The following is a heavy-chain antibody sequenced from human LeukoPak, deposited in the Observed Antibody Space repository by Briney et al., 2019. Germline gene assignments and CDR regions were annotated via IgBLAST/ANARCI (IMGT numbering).Heavy chain of an antibody. CDR3: AKDFVTTVTTTPGVDS. V-gene: IGHV3-23*01. J-gene: IGHJ4*02. CDR2: ISGSGGNT. Sequence: GGSLRLSCAASGFTFSSYAMSWVRQAPGRGLEWVSLISGSGGNTYYADSMKGRFTISRDNSKSTLFLQMNSLRAEDTAVYYCAKDFVTTVTTTPGVDSWGQGTLVTVSS. D-gene: IGHD4-11*01. CDR1: GFTFSSYA.